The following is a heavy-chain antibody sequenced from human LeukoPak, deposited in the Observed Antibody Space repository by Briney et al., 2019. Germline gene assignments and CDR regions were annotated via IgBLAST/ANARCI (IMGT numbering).Heavy chain of an antibody. D-gene: IGHD6-13*01. CDR3: ARLGAADNFDY. Sequence: GGSLRLSCAASGFTFSSYEMNWVRQAPGKGLEWVSVVYSGGNTYYADSLKGRFTISRDNAKNSLYLQMNSLRDEDTAVYYCARLGAADNFDYWGQGTLVTVSS. CDR2: VYSGGNT. V-gene: IGHV3-66*04. CDR1: GFTFSSYE. J-gene: IGHJ4*02.